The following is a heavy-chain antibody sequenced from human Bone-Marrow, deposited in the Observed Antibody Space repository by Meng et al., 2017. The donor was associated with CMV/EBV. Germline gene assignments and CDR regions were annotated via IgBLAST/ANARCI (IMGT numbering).Heavy chain of an antibody. CDR1: GFTFSSYA. Sequence: SCAASGFTFSSYAMHWVRQAPGKGLEWVAVISYDGSNKYYADSVKGRFTISRDNAKNPLYLQMNSLRAEDTAVYYCARKNGMDVWGQGAAVTVSS. V-gene: IGHV3-30-3*01. CDR2: ISYDGSNK. J-gene: IGHJ6*02. CDR3: ARKNGMDV.